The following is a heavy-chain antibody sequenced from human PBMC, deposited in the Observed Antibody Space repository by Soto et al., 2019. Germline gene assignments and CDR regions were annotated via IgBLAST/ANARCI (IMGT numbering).Heavy chain of an antibody. V-gene: IGHV4-31*03. Sequence: SETLSLTCTVSGDSISSGSYHGSCMRQHPGKGLERLGYIYYTGSTYYNPSLKSRVTISSDTSKNQFSLRLSSVTAADTAVYYCARDGGYYGSGSWTRSSYGMDVWGRGTTVTVSS. CDR1: GDSISSGSYH. D-gene: IGHD3-10*01. CDR3: ARDGGYYGSGSWTRSSYGMDV. CDR2: IYYTGST. J-gene: IGHJ6*02.